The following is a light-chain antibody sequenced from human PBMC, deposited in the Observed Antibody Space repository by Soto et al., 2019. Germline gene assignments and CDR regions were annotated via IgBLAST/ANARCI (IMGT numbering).Light chain of an antibody. J-gene: IGLJ3*02. V-gene: IGLV2-14*01. CDR2: EDR. Sequence: QSVLTQPASVSGSPGQSITISCTGTISDVGYYDYVSWYQQHPGKAPKLMIFEDRNRPSGVSIRFSGSKSGNTASLTISGLQAEDESDYYCGSYTSSGALVFGGGTKLTVL. CDR1: ISDVGYYDY. CDR3: GSYTSSGALV.